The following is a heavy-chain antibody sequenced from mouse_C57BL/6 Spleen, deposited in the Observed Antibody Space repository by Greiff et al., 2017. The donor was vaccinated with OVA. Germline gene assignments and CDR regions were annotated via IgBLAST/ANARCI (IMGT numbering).Heavy chain of an antibody. D-gene: IGHD1-1*01. J-gene: IGHJ4*01. CDR3: ARPYYYGSRDYAMDY. V-gene: IGHV1-39*01. CDR1: GYSFTDYN. Sequence: EVKLQESGPELVKPGASVKISCKASGYSFTDYNMNWVKQSNGKSLEWIGVINPNYGTTSYNQKFKGKATLTVDQSSSTAYMQLNSLTSEDSAVYYCARPYYYGSRDYAMDYWGQGTSVTVSS. CDR2: INPNYGTT.